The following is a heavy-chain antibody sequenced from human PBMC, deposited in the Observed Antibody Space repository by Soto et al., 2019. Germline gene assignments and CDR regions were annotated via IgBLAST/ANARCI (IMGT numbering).Heavy chain of an antibody. V-gene: IGHV4-4*02. CDR2: IYHSGST. J-gene: IGHJ6*02. CDR1: GGSISNNNW. Sequence: QVQLQESGPGLVKPSGTLSLTCAVSGGSISNNNWWSWVRQPPGKGLEGIGEIYHSGSTNYNPSLKSRVSISVDTSKNHYSLKLTSVTAADTAVYYCARVRGDYYYGMDVWGQGTTVTVSS. CDR3: ARVRGDYYYGMDV.